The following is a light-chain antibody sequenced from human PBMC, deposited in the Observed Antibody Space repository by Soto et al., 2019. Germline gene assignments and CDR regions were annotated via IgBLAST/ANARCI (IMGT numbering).Light chain of an antibody. V-gene: IGKV1-5*03. Sequence: DIQMTQSPSTLSGSVGDRVTITCRASQTISSWLAWYQQKPGKAPKLLIYKASTLKSGXPSRFSGSGSGTEFTLTISSLQTDDFATQYCHHDNSYSAAFGHGTKGDIK. CDR3: HHDNSYSAA. CDR1: QTISSW. CDR2: KAS. J-gene: IGKJ1*01.